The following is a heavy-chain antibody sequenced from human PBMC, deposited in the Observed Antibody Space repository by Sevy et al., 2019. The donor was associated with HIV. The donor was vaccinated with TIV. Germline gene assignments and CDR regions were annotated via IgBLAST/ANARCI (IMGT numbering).Heavy chain of an antibody. J-gene: IGHJ5*02. Sequence: GGSLRLSCAASGFTFSGSAIHWVRQASGKGLAWVGRIRSKANNYATGYAASVKGRFTISRDDSKNTAYLQMNSLKTEDTAIYYCTRHQGSYCGSTSCSYNWFDPWGQGTLVTVSS. CDR1: GFTFSGSA. CDR3: TRHQGSYCGSTSCSYNWFDP. CDR2: IRSKANNYAT. D-gene: IGHD2-2*01. V-gene: IGHV3-73*01.